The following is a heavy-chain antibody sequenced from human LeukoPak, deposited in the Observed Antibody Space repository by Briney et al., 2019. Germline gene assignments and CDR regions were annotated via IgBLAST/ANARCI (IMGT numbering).Heavy chain of an antibody. CDR1: GFTFSSYG. J-gene: IGHJ5*02. D-gene: IGHD3-10*01. CDR3: AKRAGSAWSAGA. CDR2: IRNDASNT. Sequence: GGSLRLSCAASGFTFSSYGMHWVRQAPGKGLDWVAYIRNDASNTYYADSVKGRFSISRDNSKNTVYLRMNSLIPEDTAVYYCAKRAGSAWSAGAWGQGTLVTVSS. V-gene: IGHV3-30*02.